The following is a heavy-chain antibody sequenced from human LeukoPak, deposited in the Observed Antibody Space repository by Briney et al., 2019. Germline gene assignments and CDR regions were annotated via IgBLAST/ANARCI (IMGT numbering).Heavy chain of an antibody. CDR3: ASLSPGYSSGETDY. J-gene: IGHJ4*02. Sequence: SQTLSLTCTVSGGSVRRGNYYWTWIRQPAGSGLEWIGRIYTSGTTDYNPSLRTRVTISVDASRNQFSLNLSSVTAADTAVYYCASLSPGYSSGETDYWGQGTLVTVSS. D-gene: IGHD6-19*01. CDR1: GGSVRRGNYY. CDR2: IYTSGTT. V-gene: IGHV4-61*02.